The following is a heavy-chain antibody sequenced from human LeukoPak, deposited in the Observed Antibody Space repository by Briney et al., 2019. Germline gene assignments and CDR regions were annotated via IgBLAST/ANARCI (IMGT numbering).Heavy chain of an antibody. D-gene: IGHD1-14*01. V-gene: IGHV3-53*01. Sequence: LSGGSLRLSCAASGFTVITNDMTWVRQAPGKGREWVSVLYSDGNTKYADSVQGRFTISRDNSMNTLYLEMNSLSPDDTAVYYCARGVEPLAANTLAYWGQGTLVTVSS. J-gene: IGHJ4*02. CDR2: LYSDGNT. CDR3: ARGVEPLAANTLAY. CDR1: GFTVITND.